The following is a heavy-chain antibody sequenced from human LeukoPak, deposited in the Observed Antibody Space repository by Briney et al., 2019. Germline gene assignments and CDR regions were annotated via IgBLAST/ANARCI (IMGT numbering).Heavy chain of an antibody. J-gene: IGHJ2*01. CDR3: ARRGGYCSSTSCYVIHPLPPEAGHWYFDL. Sequence: ASVKVSCKASGYTFTSYDINWVRQATGQGLEWMGGIIPIFGTANYAQKFQGRVTITADKSTSTAYMELSSLRSEDTAVYYCARRGGYCSSTSCYVIHPLPPEAGHWYFDLWGRGTLVTVSS. V-gene: IGHV1-69*06. CDR1: GYTFTSYD. D-gene: IGHD2-2*01. CDR2: IIPIFGTA.